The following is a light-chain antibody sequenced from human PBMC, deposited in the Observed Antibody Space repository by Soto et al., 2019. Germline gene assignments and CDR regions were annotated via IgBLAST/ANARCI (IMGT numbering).Light chain of an antibody. CDR2: GTS. V-gene: IGKV3D-15*01. Sequence: EIVMTQSPATLSVSPGERATLSCRASQSVSSNLAWYQQKPGQAPRLLMYGTSTRATGIPDRFSGSGSGTDFTLTISRLEPEDFAVYYCQQYHSLPRTFGQGTKVDIK. J-gene: IGKJ1*01. CDR1: QSVSSN. CDR3: QQYHSLPRT.